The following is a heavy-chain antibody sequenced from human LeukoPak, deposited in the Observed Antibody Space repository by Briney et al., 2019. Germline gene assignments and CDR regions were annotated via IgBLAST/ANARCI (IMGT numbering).Heavy chain of an antibody. CDR3: ASHRNAAAGVYDYCHMDL. CDR2: ISSSSSYI. J-gene: IGHJ6*03. D-gene: IGHD6-13*01. V-gene: IGHV3-21*04. Sequence: GGSLRLSCAASGFTFSSYSMNWVRQAPGKGLEWVSSISSSSSYIYYADSVKGRFTISRDNAKNTLYLQMSSLRAEDTAVYYCASHRNAAAGVYDYCHMDLG. CDR1: GFTFSSYS.